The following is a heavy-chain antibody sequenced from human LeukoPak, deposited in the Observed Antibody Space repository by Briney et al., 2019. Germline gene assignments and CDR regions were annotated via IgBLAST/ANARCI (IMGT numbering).Heavy chain of an antibody. D-gene: IGHD6-13*01. V-gene: IGHV4-59*04. Sequence: SETLSLTCTVSGGSISSYYWSWIRQPPGKGLEWIGYIYHSGSTYYNPSLKSRVTISVDTSKNQFSLKLSSVTAADTAVYYCARQYSSSWYGDVYWGQGTLVTVS. CDR1: GGSISSYY. CDR3: ARQYSSSWYGDVY. CDR2: IYHSGST. J-gene: IGHJ4*02.